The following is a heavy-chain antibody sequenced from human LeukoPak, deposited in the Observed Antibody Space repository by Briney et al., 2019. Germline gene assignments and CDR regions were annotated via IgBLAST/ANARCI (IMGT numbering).Heavy chain of an antibody. D-gene: IGHD1-26*01. Sequence: GRSLRLSCAASGFTFSSYSMNWVRQAPGKGLEWVSSISSSSSYIYYADSVKGRFTISRDNAKNSLYLQMNSLRAEDTAVYYCARDQEEWDPYDAFDIWGQGTMVTVSS. CDR3: ARDQEEWDPYDAFDI. J-gene: IGHJ3*02. CDR1: GFTFSSYS. CDR2: ISSSSSYI. V-gene: IGHV3-21*01.